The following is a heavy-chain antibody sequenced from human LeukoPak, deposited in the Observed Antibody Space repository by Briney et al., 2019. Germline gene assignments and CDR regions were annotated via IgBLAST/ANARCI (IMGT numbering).Heavy chain of an antibody. V-gene: IGHV1-69*04. Sequence: ASVKVSCKASGGTFSSYAISWVRQAPGQGPEWMGRIIPILGIANYAQKFQGRVTITADKSTSTAYMELSSLRSEDTAVYYCARASAGTSEGSDYWGQGTLVTVSS. D-gene: IGHD1/OR15-1a*01. CDR2: IIPILGIA. CDR3: ARASAGTSEGSDY. J-gene: IGHJ4*02. CDR1: GGTFSSYA.